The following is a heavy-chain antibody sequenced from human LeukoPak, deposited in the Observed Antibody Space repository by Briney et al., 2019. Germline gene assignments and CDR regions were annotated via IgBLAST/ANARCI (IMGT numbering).Heavy chain of an antibody. D-gene: IGHD6-19*01. V-gene: IGHV3-20*04. J-gene: IGHJ4*02. CDR3: ARVGGQWLVPSDY. CDR1: GFTFDDYG. CDR2: INCSGGST. Sequence: PGGSLRLSCAASGFTFDDYGMSWVRQAPGKGLEWVSAINCSGGSTEYADSVKGRFTISRDNAKNSLYLQMNSLRAEDTALYSCARVGGQWLVPSDYWGQGCLVTVPS.